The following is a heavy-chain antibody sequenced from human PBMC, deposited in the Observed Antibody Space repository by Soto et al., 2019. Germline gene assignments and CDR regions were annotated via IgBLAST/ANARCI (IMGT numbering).Heavy chain of an antibody. D-gene: IGHD5-12*01. J-gene: IGHJ4*02. CDR2: IYDSGSS. CDR3: AREKGYISGPKNFDS. CDR1: GGSVSSGDYF. Sequence: SETLSLTCTVSGGSVSSGDYFWSWIRQPPGKGLEWIGYIYDSGSSCYNPSLKSRVTMSVDTSKNQFSLKLRSVTAADTAMYYCAREKGYISGPKNFDSWGQGTLVT. V-gene: IGHV4-30-4*01.